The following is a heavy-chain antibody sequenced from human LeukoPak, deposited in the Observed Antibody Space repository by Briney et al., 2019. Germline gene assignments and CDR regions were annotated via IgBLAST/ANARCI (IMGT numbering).Heavy chain of an antibody. V-gene: IGHV1-2*02. CDR2: INPNSGGT. Sequence: GASVKVSCKASGYTFTGYYMHWVRQAPGQGLEWMGWINPNSGGTNYVQKFQGRVTMTRDTSISTAYMELSRLRFDDTAVYYCARGQDYGGTLDYWGQGTLVTVSS. J-gene: IGHJ4*02. CDR1: GYTFTGYY. D-gene: IGHD4-23*01. CDR3: ARGQDYGGTLDY.